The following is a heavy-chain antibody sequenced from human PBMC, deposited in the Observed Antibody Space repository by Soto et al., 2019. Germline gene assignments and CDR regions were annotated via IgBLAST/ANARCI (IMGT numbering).Heavy chain of an antibody. D-gene: IGHD2-8*02. CDR1: GFTFRGHW. J-gene: IGHJ4*02. V-gene: IGHV3-7*01. Sequence: EVQLVESGGGLVQPGGSLILPCAASGFTFRGHWMSWVRQAPGKGLEWVANIKEDGSEEYYVDSVRGRFTISRDNAKNSLYLQMNSLRAEDTAVYYCVRIKPGGYEYFDNWGQGTLVTVSS. CDR2: IKEDGSEE. CDR3: VRIKPGGYEYFDN.